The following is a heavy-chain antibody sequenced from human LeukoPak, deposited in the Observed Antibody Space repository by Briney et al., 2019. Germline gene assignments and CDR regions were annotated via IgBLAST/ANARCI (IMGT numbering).Heavy chain of an antibody. J-gene: IGHJ5*02. D-gene: IGHD3-16*02. Sequence: GSLRLSCAASGFTFSDYYMSWIRQPPGKGLEWIGEINHSGSTNYNPSLKSRVTISVDTSKNQFSLKLSSVTAADTAVYYCARGRGYDYVWGSYRYSWFDPWGQGTLVTVSS. CDR2: INHSGST. V-gene: IGHV4-34*01. CDR1: GFTFSDYY. CDR3: ARGRGYDYVWGSYRYSWFDP.